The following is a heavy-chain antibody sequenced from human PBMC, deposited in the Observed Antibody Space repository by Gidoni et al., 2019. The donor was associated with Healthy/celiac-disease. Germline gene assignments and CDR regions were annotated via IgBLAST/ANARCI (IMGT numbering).Heavy chain of an antibody. Sequence: QVQLVQSGAEVKKPGSSVKVSCKASGATFSSYAISWVRQAPGQGLEWMGGIIPMFGTANYAQKLQDRVTISADESTTTAYMELSSLRSEDTAVYYCARDLGVVTAFHWFDPWGQGTLVTVSS. CDR1: GATFSSYA. CDR2: IIPMFGTA. D-gene: IGHD2-21*02. V-gene: IGHV1-69*01. J-gene: IGHJ5*02. CDR3: ARDLGVVTAFHWFDP.